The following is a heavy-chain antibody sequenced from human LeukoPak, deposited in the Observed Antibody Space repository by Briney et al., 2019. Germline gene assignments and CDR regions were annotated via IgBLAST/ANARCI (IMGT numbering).Heavy chain of an antibody. J-gene: IGHJ4*02. CDR1: GASVTNYH. Sequence: PSETLSLTCTVSGASVTNYHWSWVRQPAGKGLEWIGRLMTSGYTDYNPPLKSRVTISVDKSMNQFSLRLTSVTPADTAVYYCASVEIPATGAFDYWGQGTLVTVSS. CDR2: LMTSGYT. D-gene: IGHD1-14*01. V-gene: IGHV4-4*07. CDR3: ASVEIPATGAFDY.